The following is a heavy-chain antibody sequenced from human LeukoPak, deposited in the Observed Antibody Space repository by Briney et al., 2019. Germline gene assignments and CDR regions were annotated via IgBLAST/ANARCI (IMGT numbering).Heavy chain of an antibody. Sequence: PGGSLILSCVASGLTFSSFWMSWVRQAPGKGLEWVANIKQDGSEKHYVDSVKGRFTISRDNAKNSLYLQMNSLRAEDTAVYYCVSNWFDPWGQGTLVTVSS. CDR1: GLTFSSFW. J-gene: IGHJ5*02. CDR3: VSNWFDP. V-gene: IGHV3-7*01. CDR2: IKQDGSEK.